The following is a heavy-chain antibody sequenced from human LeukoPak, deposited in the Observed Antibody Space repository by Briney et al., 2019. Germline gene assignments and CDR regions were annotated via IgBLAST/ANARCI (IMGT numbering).Heavy chain of an antibody. CDR3: ARVDSSGYYGIFDY. V-gene: IGHV3-30-3*01. D-gene: IGHD3-22*01. Sequence: GRSLRLSCAASGFTFSSYAMHWVRQAPGKGLEGVAVISYDGSNKYYADSVKGRFTISRDNSKNTLYLQMNSLRAEDTAVYYCARVDSSGYYGIFDYWGQGTLVTVSS. CDR2: ISYDGSNK. J-gene: IGHJ4*02. CDR1: GFTFSSYA.